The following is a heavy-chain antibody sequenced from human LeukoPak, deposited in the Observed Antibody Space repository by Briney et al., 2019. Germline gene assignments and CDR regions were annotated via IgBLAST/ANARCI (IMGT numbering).Heavy chain of an antibody. V-gene: IGHV4-34*01. D-gene: IGHD3-22*01. Sequence: SETLSLTCAVYGGSFSGYYWSWIRQPPGKGLEWIGEINHSGSTNYNPSLKSRVTISVDTSKNLFSLKLSSVTAADTAVYYCASTPLYYDSSGTFDYWGQGTLVTVSS. CDR1: GGSFSGYY. CDR3: ASTPLYYDSSGTFDY. CDR2: INHSGST. J-gene: IGHJ4*02.